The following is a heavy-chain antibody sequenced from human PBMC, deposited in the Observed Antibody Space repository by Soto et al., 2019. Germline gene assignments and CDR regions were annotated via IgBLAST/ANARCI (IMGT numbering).Heavy chain of an antibody. J-gene: IGHJ6*02. CDR1: GFTFSSYA. CDR2: ITGSGGST. CDR3: ARLSGDHSAFFSYGMDA. Sequence: PGGSLRLSCAASGFTFSSYAMSWVRQVPGKRLEWVSSITGSGGSTYYADSVKGRFTISRDNTRNTLYLQMNSLRAEDTAVYYCARLSGDHSAFFSYGMDAWGQGTTVTVSS. D-gene: IGHD2-21*01. V-gene: IGHV3-23*01.